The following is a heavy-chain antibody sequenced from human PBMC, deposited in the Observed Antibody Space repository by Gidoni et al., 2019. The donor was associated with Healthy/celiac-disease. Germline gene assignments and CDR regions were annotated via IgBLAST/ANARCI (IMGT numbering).Heavy chain of an antibody. CDR3: ARLGYCSSTSCYDGHLDY. Sequence: QLQLQESGPGLVKPSETLSLTCTVSGGSISSSSYYWGWIRQPPGKGLEWIGSIYYSGSTYYNPSLKSRVTISVDTSKNQFSLKLSSVTAADTAVYYCARLGYCSSTSCYDGHLDYWGQGTLVTVSS. J-gene: IGHJ4*02. D-gene: IGHD2-2*01. CDR1: GGSISSSSYY. CDR2: IYYSGST. V-gene: IGHV4-39*01.